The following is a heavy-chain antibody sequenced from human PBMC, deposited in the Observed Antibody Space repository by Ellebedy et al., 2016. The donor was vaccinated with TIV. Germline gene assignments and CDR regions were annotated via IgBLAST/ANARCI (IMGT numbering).Heavy chain of an antibody. D-gene: IGHD3-16*01. Sequence: MPGGSLRLSCIVSNGSISAYYWSWIRQPPGKGLEWIGYIYYTGSTSYSPSLEGRVAISVDMSRNQLSLRLSSLTAADTAVYYCARGARFGSRPYYMDVWGKGATVTVS. CDR1: NGSISAYY. J-gene: IGHJ6*03. CDR3: ARGARFGSRPYYMDV. CDR2: IYYTGST. V-gene: IGHV4-59*01.